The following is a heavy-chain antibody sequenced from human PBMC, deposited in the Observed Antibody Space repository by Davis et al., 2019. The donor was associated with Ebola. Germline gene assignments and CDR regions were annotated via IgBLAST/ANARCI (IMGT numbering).Heavy chain of an antibody. Sequence: SETLSLTCAVSGGSISSSNWWSWVRQPPGKGLEWIGSIYYSGSTYYNPSLKSRVTISVDTSKNQFSLKLSSVTAADTAVYYCAKYSGYDPFDYWGQGTLVTVSS. D-gene: IGHD5-12*01. CDR2: IYYSGST. J-gene: IGHJ4*02. CDR1: GGSISSSNW. V-gene: IGHV4-39*01. CDR3: AKYSGYDPFDY.